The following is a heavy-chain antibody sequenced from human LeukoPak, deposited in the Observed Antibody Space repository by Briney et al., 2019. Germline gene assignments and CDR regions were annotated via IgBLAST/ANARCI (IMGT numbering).Heavy chain of an antibody. CDR3: AKDRATYGEITV. CDR1: GFTFSSCA. J-gene: IGHJ4*02. D-gene: IGHD4-17*01. CDR2: ISGSGGST. Sequence: GSLRLSCAASGFTFSSCAMSCVRQAPGKGLEWVSAISGSGGSTYYADSVKGRFTISRDNSKNTLYLQMNSLRAEDTAVYYCAKDRATYGEITVWGQGTLVTVSS. V-gene: IGHV3-23*01.